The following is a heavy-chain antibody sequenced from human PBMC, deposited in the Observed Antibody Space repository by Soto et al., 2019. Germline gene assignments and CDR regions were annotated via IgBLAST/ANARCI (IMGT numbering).Heavy chain of an antibody. CDR2: ISSSGSTI. CDR3: ARDLGWLFPDAFDI. J-gene: IGHJ3*02. D-gene: IGHD3-3*01. CDR1: GFTFSDYY. Sequence: PGGSLRLSCAASGFTFSDYYMSWIRQAPGKGLEWVSYISSSGSTIYYADSVKGRFTISRDNAKNSLYLQMNSLRAEDTAVYYCARDLGWLFPDAFDIWGQGTMVTVSS. V-gene: IGHV3-11*01.